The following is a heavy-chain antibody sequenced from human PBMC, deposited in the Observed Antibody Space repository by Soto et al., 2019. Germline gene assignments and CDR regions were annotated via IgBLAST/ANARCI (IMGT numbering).Heavy chain of an antibody. Sequence: GGSLRLSCAASGFTFSRYALHWVRQAPGKGLECVAIISSDGSNEYYADSVRGRFTISRDNSMNTLYLQMNSLKTEDTAVYYCTTDRDSSSWYFDDYDAFDIWGQGTMVTVSS. J-gene: IGHJ3*02. V-gene: IGHV3-30-3*01. CDR3: TTDRDSSSWYFDDYDAFDI. CDR1: GFTFSRYA. CDR2: ISSDGSNE. D-gene: IGHD6-13*01.